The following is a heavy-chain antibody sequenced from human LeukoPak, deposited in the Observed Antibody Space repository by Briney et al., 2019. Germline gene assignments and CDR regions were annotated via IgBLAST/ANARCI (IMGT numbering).Heavy chain of an antibody. J-gene: IGHJ5*02. D-gene: IGHD3-10*01. CDR2: IYYSGST. CDR3: ATSRRPYYYGSGSFDP. CDR1: GGSISSYY. V-gene: IGHV4-59*12. Sequence: SETLSLTCTVSGGSISSYYWSWIRQPPGKGLEWIGYIYYSGSTNYNPSLKSRVTISVDTSKNQFSLKLSSVTAADTAVYYCATSRRPYYYGSGSFDPWGQGTLVTVSS.